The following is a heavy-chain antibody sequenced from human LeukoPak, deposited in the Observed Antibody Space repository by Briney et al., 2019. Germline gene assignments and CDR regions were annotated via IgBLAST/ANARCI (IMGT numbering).Heavy chain of an antibody. J-gene: IGHJ4*02. Sequence: GGSLRLSCAASGFTFSSYWMSWVRQAPGKRLEWVANIKQDGSEKYYVDSVKGRFTISRDNAKNALYVQMNSLRAEDTAVYYCARNGGRMVYYDSSGYSDYWGQGALVTVSS. V-gene: IGHV3-7*01. CDR2: IKQDGSEK. CDR1: GFTFSSYW. D-gene: IGHD3-22*01. CDR3: ARNGGRMVYYDSSGYSDY.